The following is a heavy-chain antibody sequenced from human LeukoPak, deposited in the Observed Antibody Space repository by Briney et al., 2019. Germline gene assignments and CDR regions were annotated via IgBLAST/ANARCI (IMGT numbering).Heavy chain of an antibody. V-gene: IGHV4-4*07. CDR3: ARGPNIVVVVAATLTSPYNWFDP. Sequence: SETLSLTCTVSGGSISSYYWSWIRQPAGKGLEWIGRIYTSGSTNYNPSLKSRVTMSVDTSKNQFSLKLSSVTAADTAVYYCARGPNIVVVVAATLTSPYNWFDPWGQGTLVTVSS. J-gene: IGHJ5*02. D-gene: IGHD2-15*01. CDR2: IYTSGST. CDR1: GGSISSYY.